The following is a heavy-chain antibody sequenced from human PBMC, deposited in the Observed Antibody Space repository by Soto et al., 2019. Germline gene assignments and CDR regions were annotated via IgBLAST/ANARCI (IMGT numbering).Heavy chain of an antibody. CDR1: GFTFSSCS. D-gene: IGHD3-22*01. Sequence: EVQLVESGGGLVKPGGSLRLSCAASGFTFSSCSMNWVRQAPGKGLEWVSSLSSSSSYIDYADSVKGRFTISRDNAKNSLYLQMNSLRAEDTAVYYCARGYHYYDSSGYDKWDAFDIWGQGTMVTVSS. CDR3: ARGYHYYDSSGYDKWDAFDI. V-gene: IGHV3-21*01. J-gene: IGHJ3*02. CDR2: LSSSSSYI.